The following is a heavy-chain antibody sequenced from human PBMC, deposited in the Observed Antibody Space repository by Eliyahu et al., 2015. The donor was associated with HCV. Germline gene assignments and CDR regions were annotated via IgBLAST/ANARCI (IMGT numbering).Heavy chain of an antibody. V-gene: IGHV4-59*01. CDR1: GGSITTYY. CDR3: ASGGGGIAVTGTGGWFDP. Sequence: QVQLQESGPGLVKPSETLSLTCTVSGGSITTYYWXWIRQPPGKGLQWIGYIHYSGSTNYNPSLKSRVTMSLDTSKNQFSLNLTSVTAADTAMYYCASGGGGIAVTGTGGWFDPWGQGTLVTVSS. D-gene: IGHD6-19*01. CDR2: IHYSGST. J-gene: IGHJ5*02.